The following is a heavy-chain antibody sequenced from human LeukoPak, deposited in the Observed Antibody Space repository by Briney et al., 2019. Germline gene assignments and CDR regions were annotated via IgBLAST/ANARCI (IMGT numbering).Heavy chain of an antibody. Sequence: GESLRLSCAASGFTFSSYAMSWVRQAPGKGLEWVSAISGSGGSTYYADSVKGRFTISRDNSKNTLYLQMNSLRAEDTAVYYCAKISSPSRSGYYFDYWGQGTLVTVSS. J-gene: IGHJ4*02. V-gene: IGHV3-23*01. CDR3: AKISSPSRSGYYFDY. CDR1: GFTFSSYA. CDR2: ISGSGGST.